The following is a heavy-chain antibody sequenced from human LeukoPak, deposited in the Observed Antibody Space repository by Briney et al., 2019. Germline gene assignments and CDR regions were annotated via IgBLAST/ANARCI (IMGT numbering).Heavy chain of an antibody. J-gene: IGHJ6*02. D-gene: IGHD3-10*01. CDR1: GFTFSSYW. CDR3: ARPLWFGESLRAGMDV. V-gene: IGHV3-7*01. Sequence: QPGGSLRLSCAASGFTFSSYWMSWVRQAPGKGLEWVANIKQDGSEKYYVDSVKGRFTISRDNAKNSLYLQMNSLRAEDTAVYYCARPLWFGESLRAGMDVWGQGTTVTVSS. CDR2: IKQDGSEK.